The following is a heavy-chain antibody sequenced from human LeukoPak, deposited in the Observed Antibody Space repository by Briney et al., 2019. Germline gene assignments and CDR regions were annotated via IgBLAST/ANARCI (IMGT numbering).Heavy chain of an antibody. CDR2: ISAYNGNT. Sequence: ASVKVSCKASGYTFTTYGISWVRQAPGQGLEWMGWISAYNGNTNYAQKLQRRVTMTTDTSTSTAYMELTSLRSDDTAVYCCARDLNPIAAAGTRLCYWGQGTLVTVSS. CDR1: GYTFTTYG. J-gene: IGHJ4*02. CDR3: ARDLNPIAAAGTRLCY. V-gene: IGHV1-18*01. D-gene: IGHD6-13*01.